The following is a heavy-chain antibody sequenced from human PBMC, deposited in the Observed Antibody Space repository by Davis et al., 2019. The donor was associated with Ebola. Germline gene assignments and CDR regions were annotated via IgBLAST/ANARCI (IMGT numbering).Heavy chain of an antibody. V-gene: IGHV3-48*02. Sequence: GESLKISCAASGFTFSSYSMNWLRQAPGKGLEWVSYISSSSITIYYADSVKGRFTISRDNTKNSLYLQMNSLRDEDTAVYYFARAMVPYYYYGMDVWGKGTTVTVSS. CDR3: ARAMVPYYYYGMDV. J-gene: IGHJ6*04. D-gene: IGHD3-10*01. CDR2: ISSSSITI. CDR1: GFTFSSYS.